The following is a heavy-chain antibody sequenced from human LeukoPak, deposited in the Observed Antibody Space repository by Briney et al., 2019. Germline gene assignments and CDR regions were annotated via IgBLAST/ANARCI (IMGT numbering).Heavy chain of an antibody. D-gene: IGHD3-10*01. J-gene: IGHJ3*02. V-gene: IGHV4-59*01. Sequence: PSETLSLSCTVSGGSISSYYWSWIRQPPGKGLEWIGYIYYSGSTNYNPSLKSRVTISVDTSKNQFSLKLSSVTAADTAVYYCARALKYYYDAFDIWGQETMVTVSS. CDR3: ARALKYYYDAFDI. CDR1: GGSISSYY. CDR2: IYYSGST.